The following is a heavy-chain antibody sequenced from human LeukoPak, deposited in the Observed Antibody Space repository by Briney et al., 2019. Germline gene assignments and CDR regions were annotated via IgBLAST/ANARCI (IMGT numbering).Heavy chain of an antibody. CDR2: INSDGRTT. Sequence: GGSLRLSCAASGFTFSSYWMHWVRQVPGKGLVWVSRINSDGRTTVYADSVRGRFAISRDNAKNTLYLQMNSLRAEDTAVYYCTSDSPDYGMDVWGQGTTVIVSS. V-gene: IGHV3-74*01. J-gene: IGHJ6*02. CDR1: GFTFSSYW. CDR3: TSDSPDYGMDV.